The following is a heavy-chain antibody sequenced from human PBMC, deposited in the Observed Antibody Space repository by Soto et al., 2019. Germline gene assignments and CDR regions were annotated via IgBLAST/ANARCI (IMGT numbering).Heavy chain of an antibody. V-gene: IGHV1-69*02. CDR3: TIGSWSGEVFDI. Sequence: QVQLVQSGAEVKKPGSSVKVSCKDSGGTFSTYSMFWVRQAPGQGLEWMGRIIPMLGVRNYAQRFQDRVTIIADKSTSTVHMELSSFTSEDTSLYYCTIGSWSGEVFDIWGQGTMVTVSS. D-gene: IGHD2-21*01. CDR2: IIPMLGVR. CDR1: GGTFSTYS. J-gene: IGHJ3*02.